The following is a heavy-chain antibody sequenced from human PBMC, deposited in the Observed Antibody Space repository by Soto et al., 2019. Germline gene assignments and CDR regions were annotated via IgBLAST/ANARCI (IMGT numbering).Heavy chain of an antibody. Sequence: QVQLVQSGAELKKPGSSVKVSCKASGGTFSSYAISWVRQAPGQGLEWMGGIIPIFGTANYAQKFQGRVTIPADKSTSTAYMELSSLRSEDTAVYYCARGCSSTSCYRSWFDPWGQGTLVTVSS. J-gene: IGHJ5*02. CDR3: ARGCSSTSCYRSWFDP. V-gene: IGHV1-69*06. CDR2: IIPIFGTA. D-gene: IGHD2-2*02. CDR1: GGTFSSYA.